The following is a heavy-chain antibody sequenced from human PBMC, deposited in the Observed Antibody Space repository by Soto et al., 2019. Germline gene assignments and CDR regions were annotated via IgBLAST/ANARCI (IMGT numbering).Heavy chain of an antibody. V-gene: IGHV4-59*13. CDR3: ARGCSAGTNSPFVY. J-gene: IGHJ4*02. CDR1: GGSISGYY. Sequence: VQLQESGPGLVKPSETLSLTCTVSGGSISGYYWSWIRQSPGKGLEWIGYVHYSGSTNYNPSLKSRVTISVDTSKNQLSLKLRSVTAADTAVYYCARGCSAGTNSPFVYWGQGTPGTVSS. CDR2: VHYSGST. D-gene: IGHD1-1*01.